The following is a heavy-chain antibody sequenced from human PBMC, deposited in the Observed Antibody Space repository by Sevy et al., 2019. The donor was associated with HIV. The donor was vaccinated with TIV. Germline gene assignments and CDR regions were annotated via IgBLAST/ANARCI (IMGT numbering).Heavy chain of an antibody. J-gene: IGHJ4*02. CDR3: ARGSGVAGHGGILDF. Sequence: GGYLRLSCAASGFTFSNHWMTWVRLAPGKGLEWVANIKQDGSDKYYVDSVRGRFTISRDNANNSLYLHMNSLRVEDTAVYYCARGSGVAGHGGILDFWGQGTLVTVSS. D-gene: IGHD6-19*01. CDR1: GFTFSNHW. CDR2: IKQDGSDK. V-gene: IGHV3-7*01.